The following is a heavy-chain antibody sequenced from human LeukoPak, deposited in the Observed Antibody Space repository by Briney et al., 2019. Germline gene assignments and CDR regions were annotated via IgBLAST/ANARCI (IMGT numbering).Heavy chain of an antibody. CDR1: GYTFTSYG. J-gene: IGHJ5*02. CDR3: AREGRDCSGGSCYSGNWFDP. D-gene: IGHD2-15*01. CDR2: ISAYNGNT. Sequence: GASVKVSCKASGYTFTSYGISWVRLAPGQGLEWMGWISAYNGNTNYAQKLQGRVTMTTDTSTSTAYMELRSLRSDDTAVYYCAREGRDCSGGSCYSGNWFDPWGQGTLVTVSS. V-gene: IGHV1-18*01.